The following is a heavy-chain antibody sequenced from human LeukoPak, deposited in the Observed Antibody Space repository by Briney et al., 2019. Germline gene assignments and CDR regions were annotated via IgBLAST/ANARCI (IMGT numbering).Heavy chain of an antibody. J-gene: IGHJ5*02. CDR2: ISGSGGST. Sequence: GGSLRLSCAASGFTFSSYGMSWVRQAPGKGLEWVSAISGSGGSTYYADSVKGRFTISRDNSKNTLYLQMNSLRAEDTAVYYCARSPAGSDIAAAGTGACWFDPWGQGTLVTVSS. CDR3: ARSPAGSDIAAAGTGACWFDP. CDR1: GFTFSSYG. D-gene: IGHD6-13*01. V-gene: IGHV3-23*01.